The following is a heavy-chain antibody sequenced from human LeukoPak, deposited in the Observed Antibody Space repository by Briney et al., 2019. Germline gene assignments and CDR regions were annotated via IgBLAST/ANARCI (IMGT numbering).Heavy chain of an antibody. Sequence: KPSETPSLTCTVSGGSIKSHFWSWVRQPPGKGLEWIGYIFHSGSTNYNPSLKSRVTISVDTSKNQFSLRLTSVTAADTAVYYCVRTNPWDLTYYFDYWGQGTLVTVSS. J-gene: IGHJ4*02. V-gene: IGHV4-59*11. D-gene: IGHD1-14*01. CDR1: GGSIKSHF. CDR3: VRTNPWDLTYYFDY. CDR2: IFHSGST.